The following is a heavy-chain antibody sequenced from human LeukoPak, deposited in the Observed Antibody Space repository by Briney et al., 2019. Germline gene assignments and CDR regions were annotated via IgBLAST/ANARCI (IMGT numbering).Heavy chain of an antibody. V-gene: IGHV4-39*01. Sequence: PSETLSLTCTVSGGSISSSSYYWGWIRQPPGKGLEWIGSIYYSGSTYYNPSLKSRVTISVDTSKNQFSLKLSSVTAADTAVYYCARLRLAESHLIDYWGQGTLVTVSS. CDR1: GGSISSSSYY. J-gene: IGHJ4*02. CDR2: IYYSGST. CDR3: ARLRLAESHLIDY.